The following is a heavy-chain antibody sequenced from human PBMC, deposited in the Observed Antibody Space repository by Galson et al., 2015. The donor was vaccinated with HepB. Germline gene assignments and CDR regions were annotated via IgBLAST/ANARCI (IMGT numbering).Heavy chain of an antibody. V-gene: IGHV4-59*01. J-gene: IGHJ4*02. CDR3: ARGARIFDY. CDR1: GFTFSNYA. Sequence: LRLSCAASGFTFSNYAMSWVRQPPGKGLEWIGYIYYSGSTDYNPSLKSRVTISVDTSKNQFSLKLSSVTAADTAVYYCARGARIFDYWGQGTLVTVSS. CDR2: IYYSGST.